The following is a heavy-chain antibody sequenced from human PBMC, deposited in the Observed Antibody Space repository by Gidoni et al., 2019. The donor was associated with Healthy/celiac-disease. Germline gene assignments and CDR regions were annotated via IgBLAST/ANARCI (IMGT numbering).Heavy chain of an antibody. CDR3: ARDRSGFDY. J-gene: IGHJ4*02. CDR1: GDSISSGSSY. Sequence: QVQLQESGPGLVKPSQTLSLTCTVSGDSISSGSSYWSWIRQPAGKGLEWIGRIYTSGSTNYNPSLKSRVTISVDTSKNQFSLKLSSVTAADTAVYYCARDRSGFDYWGQGTLVTVSS. D-gene: IGHD3-16*02. CDR2: IYTSGST. V-gene: IGHV4-61*02.